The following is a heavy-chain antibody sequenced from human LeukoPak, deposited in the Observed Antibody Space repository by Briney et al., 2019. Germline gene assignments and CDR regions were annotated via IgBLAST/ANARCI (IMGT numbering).Heavy chain of an antibody. D-gene: IGHD6-19*01. J-gene: IGHJ4*02. V-gene: IGHV1-2*02. Sequence: ASVKVSCKASGYTFTGYYMHWVRQAHRQGLEWMGWINPNSGGANYAQKFQGRVTMTRDTSISTAYMELSRLRSDDTAVYYCARGRIAVAGYFDYWGQGTLVTVSS. CDR1: GYTFTGYY. CDR2: INPNSGGA. CDR3: ARGRIAVAGYFDY.